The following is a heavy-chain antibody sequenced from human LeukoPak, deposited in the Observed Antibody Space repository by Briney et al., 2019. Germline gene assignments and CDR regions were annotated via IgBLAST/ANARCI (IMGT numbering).Heavy chain of an antibody. D-gene: IGHD3-10*01. CDR1: GFTFSSYG. J-gene: IGHJ3*02. Sequence: GGSLRLSCAASGFTFSSYGMHWVRQAPGKGLEWVAFIRYDGSNKYYADSVKGRFTISRDNSKNTLYLQMNSLRPEDTALYYCAKEGDYYGSGSHRDAFDIWGQGTMVTVPS. CDR2: IRYDGSNK. CDR3: AKEGDYYGSGSHRDAFDI. V-gene: IGHV3-30*02.